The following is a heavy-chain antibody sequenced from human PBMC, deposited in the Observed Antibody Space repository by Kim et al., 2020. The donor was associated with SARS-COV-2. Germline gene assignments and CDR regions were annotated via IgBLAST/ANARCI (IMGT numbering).Heavy chain of an antibody. CDR3: ASRSPPARYNDMDV. D-gene: IGHD3-9*01. V-gene: IGHV3-21*01. J-gene: IGHJ6*02. CDR1: GFSFSTYD. Sequence: GGSLRLSCAASGFSFSTYDMNWVRQAPGKGLEWVSAISGSSSHIYYADSVKGRFVVSRDNAKTSLYLQVNSLRAEDTAVYYCASRSPPARYNDMDVWGQGTTVTVSS. CDR2: ISGSSSHI.